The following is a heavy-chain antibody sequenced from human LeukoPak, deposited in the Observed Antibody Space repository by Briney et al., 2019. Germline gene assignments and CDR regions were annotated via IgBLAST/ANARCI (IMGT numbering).Heavy chain of an antibody. V-gene: IGHV3-21*01. CDR2: ISSSSSYI. D-gene: IGHD6-13*01. CDR3: ARDLQQSTLSNNWFDP. J-gene: IGHJ5*02. Sequence: KSGGSLRLSCAASGFTFSTYAMNWVRQAPGKGLEWVSSISSSSSYIYYADSVMGRFTISRDNAKNSLYLQMNSLRAEDTAVYYCARDLQQSTLSNNWFDPWGQGTLVTVSS. CDR1: GFTFSTYA.